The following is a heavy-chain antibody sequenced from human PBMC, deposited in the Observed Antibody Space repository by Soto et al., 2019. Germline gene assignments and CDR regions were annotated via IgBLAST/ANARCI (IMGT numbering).Heavy chain of an antibody. CDR2: ISGSGGST. Sequence: GGSLRLSCAASGFTFSSYAMSWVRQAPGKGLEWVSAISGSGGSTYYAESVKGRLPISRDNSKNTLYLQMNSLRAEDTAVYYCAKKKSFFLDDMDVWGKGTTVTVSS. CDR1: GFTFSSYA. D-gene: IGHD3-3*01. V-gene: IGHV3-23*01. CDR3: AKKKSFFLDDMDV. J-gene: IGHJ6*03.